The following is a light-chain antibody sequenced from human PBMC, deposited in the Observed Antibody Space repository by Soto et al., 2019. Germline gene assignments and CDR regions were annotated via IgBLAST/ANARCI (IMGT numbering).Light chain of an antibody. CDR2: DVS. Sequence: QSALTQPASVSGSPGQSITISCTGTTSDVGGYNYVSWYQQHPGEAPKLMIYDVSNRPSGVSNRFSGSKSGNTASLTISRLQTEDEADYYCSSYTTSTLPYVFGTGTKLTVL. V-gene: IGLV2-14*01. CDR3: SSYTTSTLPYV. CDR1: TSDVGGYNY. J-gene: IGLJ1*01.